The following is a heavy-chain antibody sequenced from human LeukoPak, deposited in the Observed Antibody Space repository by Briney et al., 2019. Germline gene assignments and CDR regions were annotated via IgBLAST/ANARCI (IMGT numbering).Heavy chain of an antibody. Sequence: PSETLSLTCTVSGGSISSYYWSWIRQPPGKGLEWIGYIYYSGSTNYNPSRKSRVAISVDTSKNQFSLKLSSVTAADTAVYYCARDRTGLTTVTSGYNWFDPRGQGTLVTVSS. J-gene: IGHJ5*02. D-gene: IGHD4-17*01. CDR2: IYYSGST. CDR1: GGSISSYY. CDR3: ARDRTGLTTVTSGYNWFDP. V-gene: IGHV4-59*01.